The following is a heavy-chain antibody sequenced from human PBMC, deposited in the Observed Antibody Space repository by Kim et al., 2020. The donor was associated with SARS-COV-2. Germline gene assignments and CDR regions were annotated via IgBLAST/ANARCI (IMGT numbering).Heavy chain of an antibody. CDR2: FDPEDGET. V-gene: IGHV1-24*01. Sequence: ASVKVSCKVSGYTLTELSMHWVRQAPGKGLEWMGGFDPEDGETIYAQKFQGRVTMTEDTSTDTAYMELSSLRSEDTAVYYCATGQAYCGGDCSYWCDPWGQGTLVTVSS. D-gene: IGHD2-21*02. CDR3: ATGQAYCGGDCSYWCDP. J-gene: IGHJ5*02. CDR1: GYTLTELS.